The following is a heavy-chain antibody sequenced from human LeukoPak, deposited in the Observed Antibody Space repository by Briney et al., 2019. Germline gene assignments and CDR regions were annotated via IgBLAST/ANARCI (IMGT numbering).Heavy chain of an antibody. CDR2: IYTSGST. Sequence: SETLSLTCTVSGGSISSYYWSWIRQPAGKGLEWIGRIYTSGSTNYNPSLKSRVTMSVDTSKNQFSLKLSSVTAADTAVYYCATGFAYVDPDAFDIWGQGTMVAVSS. CDR1: GGSISSYY. V-gene: IGHV4-4*07. D-gene: IGHD3-16*01. CDR3: ATGFAYVDPDAFDI. J-gene: IGHJ3*02.